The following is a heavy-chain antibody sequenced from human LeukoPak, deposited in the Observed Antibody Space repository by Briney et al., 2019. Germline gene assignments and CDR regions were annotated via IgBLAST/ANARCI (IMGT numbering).Heavy chain of an antibody. J-gene: IGHJ4*02. D-gene: IGHD3-3*01. Sequence: SETLSLTCTVSGGSISSYYWSWIRQPPGKGLEWIGEINHSGSTNYNPSLKSRVTISVDTSKNQFSLKLSSVTAADTAVYYCARDFGVATTGDYWGQGTLVTVSS. CDR1: GGSISSYY. CDR3: ARDFGVATTGDY. CDR2: INHSGST. V-gene: IGHV4-34*01.